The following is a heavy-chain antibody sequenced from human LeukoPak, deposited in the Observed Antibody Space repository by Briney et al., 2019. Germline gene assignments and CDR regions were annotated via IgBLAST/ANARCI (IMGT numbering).Heavy chain of an antibody. V-gene: IGHV1-69*13. CDR2: IIPIFGTA. J-gene: IGHJ6*03. Sequence: GASVKVSCKASGGTFSSYAISRVRQAPGQGLEWMGGIIPIFGTANYAQKFQGRVTITADESTSTAYMELSSLRSEDTAVYYCARAHHYYGSGNQYYYYYMDVWGKGTTVTVSS. CDR1: GGTFSSYA. D-gene: IGHD3-10*01. CDR3: ARAHHYYGSGNQYYYYYMDV.